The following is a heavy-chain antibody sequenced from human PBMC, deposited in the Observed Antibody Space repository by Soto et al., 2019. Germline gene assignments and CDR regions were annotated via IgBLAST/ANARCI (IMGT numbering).Heavy chain of an antibody. V-gene: IGHV1-18*01. D-gene: IGHD3-16*01. CDR1: GYTFTSYG. CDR3: ARGSARFGDTDY. J-gene: IGHJ4*02. Sequence: ASVKVSCKASGYTFTSYGIRWVRQAPGQGLAWLGWISAYNGNTNYAQKLQGRVTMTTDTSTSTAYMELRSLRSDDTAGYYCARGSARFGDTDYLDQGSLVTVSS. CDR2: ISAYNGNT.